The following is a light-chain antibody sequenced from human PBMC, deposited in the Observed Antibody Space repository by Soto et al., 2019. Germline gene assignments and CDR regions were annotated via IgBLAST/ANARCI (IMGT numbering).Light chain of an antibody. J-gene: IGLJ1*01. CDR2: DDD. V-gene: IGLV1-51*01. CDR3: GSWDSRLSAYV. Sequence: QSVMTQPPSVSAAPGQRVTISCSGSSSNIGGNSVSWYQQLPGTAPKLLIYDDDKRPSGIPDRFSGSKSGTSATLGITGFQTGDEADYYCGSWDSRLSAYVFGTGTKLTVL. CDR1: SSNIGGNS.